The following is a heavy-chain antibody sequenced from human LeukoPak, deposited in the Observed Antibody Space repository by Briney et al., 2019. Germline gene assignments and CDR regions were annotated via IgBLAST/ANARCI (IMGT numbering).Heavy chain of an antibody. Sequence: GGSLRLSCAASGFTFSTYGMSWVRQAPGKGLEWVSGISSSGGSTYYADSVKGRFTISRDNSKNTLFLQMNSLRAEDTVVYYCWKDLRCSLALFYCWGQGTLVTVSS. CDR3: WKDLRCSLALFYC. CDR2: ISSSGGST. D-gene: IGHD6-13*01. V-gene: IGHV3-23*01. J-gene: IGHJ4*02. CDR1: GFTFSTYG.